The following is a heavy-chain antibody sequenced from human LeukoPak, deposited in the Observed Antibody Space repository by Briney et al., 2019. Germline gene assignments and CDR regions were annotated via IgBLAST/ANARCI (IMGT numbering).Heavy chain of an antibody. CDR3: ARERDYDTYFDY. Sequence: GGSLRLSCAVSGFAVSSNHLAWVRQAPGKGLEWVSVIQHGNVSYYADSVKGRFTTSADSSKNSLYLQMNNLRSEDTALYYCARERDYDTYFDYWGQGTLVTVSS. CDR2: IQHGNVS. V-gene: IGHV3-53*01. D-gene: IGHD3-22*01. CDR1: GFAVSSNH. J-gene: IGHJ4*02.